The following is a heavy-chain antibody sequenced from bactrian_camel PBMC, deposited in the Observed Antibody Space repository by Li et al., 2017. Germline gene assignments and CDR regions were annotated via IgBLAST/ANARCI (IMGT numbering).Heavy chain of an antibody. Sequence: VESGGGSVQAGGSLKLSCAASGYTCNRNCMAWFRQAPGKEREGVAQKTTSSGSTSYAVSVKSRFTISQDNAKNTLYLQMNSLKPDDSGTYYCAYKSGTTPDLSRRGGRGGYFGQGTKVTVS. D-gene: IGHD7*01. J-gene: IGHJ4*01. V-gene: IGHV3S1*01. CDR2: KTTSSGST. CDR1: GYTCNRNC.